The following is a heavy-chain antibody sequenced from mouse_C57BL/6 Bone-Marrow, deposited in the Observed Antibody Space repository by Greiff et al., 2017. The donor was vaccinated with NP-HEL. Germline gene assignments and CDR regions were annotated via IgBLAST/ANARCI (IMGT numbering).Heavy chain of an antibody. CDR3: ARKEDYYVSWDY. D-gene: IGHD1-1*01. CDR1: GYTFTSYW. CDR2: IDPSDSYT. Sequence: QVQLKQPGAELVKPGASVKLSCKASGYTFTSYWMQWVKQRPGQGLEWIGEIDPSDSYTNYNQKFKGKATLTVDTSSSTAYMQLSSLTSEDSAVYYCARKEDYYVSWDYWGQGTTLTVSS. V-gene: IGHV1-50*01. J-gene: IGHJ2*01.